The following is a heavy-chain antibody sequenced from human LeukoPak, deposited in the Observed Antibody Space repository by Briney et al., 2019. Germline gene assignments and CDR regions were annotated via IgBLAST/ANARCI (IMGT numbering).Heavy chain of an antibody. V-gene: IGHV4-31*03. CDR2: IYYSGST. CDR3: ARGQGIAAAGYYYYYGMDV. D-gene: IGHD6-13*01. Sequence: SQTLSLTCTVSGGSISSGGYYWSWIRQHPGKGLEWIGYIYYSGSTYYNPSLKSRVTISVDTSKNQFSLKLSSVTASDTAVYYCARGQGIAAAGYYYYYGMDVWGQGTTVTVSS. CDR1: GGSISSGGYY. J-gene: IGHJ6*02.